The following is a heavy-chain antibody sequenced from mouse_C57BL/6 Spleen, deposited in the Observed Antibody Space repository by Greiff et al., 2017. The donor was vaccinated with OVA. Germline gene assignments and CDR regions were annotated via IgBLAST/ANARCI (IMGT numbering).Heavy chain of an antibody. V-gene: IGHV1-26*01. CDR1: GYTFTDYY. J-gene: IGHJ2*01. CDR2: INPNNGGT. Sequence: VQLQQSGPELVKPGASVKISCKASGYTFTDYYMNWVKQSHGKSLEWIGDINPNNGGTSYNQKFKGKATLTVDKSSSTAYMELRSLTSEDSAVYYCAREVNDYDDGDFDYWGQGTTLTVSS. CDR3: AREVNDYDDGDFDY. D-gene: IGHD2-4*01.